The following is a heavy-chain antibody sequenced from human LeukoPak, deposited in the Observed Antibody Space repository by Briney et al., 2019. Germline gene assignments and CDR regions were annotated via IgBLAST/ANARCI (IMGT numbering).Heavy chain of an antibody. CDR3: SRGKSVGVTPFDC. V-gene: IGHV3-7*05. CDR1: GFSFINHW. Sequence: GGSLRLSCPVAGFSFINHWMELVRQAPGKGLERVANIKQDGSEKYYVDSVKGRFTISRDNAKKSLYLQMNSLRAEAKAVYYCSRGKSVGVTPFDCCGQGTLVTVSS. CDR2: IKQDGSEK. J-gene: IGHJ4*02. D-gene: IGHD3-3*01.